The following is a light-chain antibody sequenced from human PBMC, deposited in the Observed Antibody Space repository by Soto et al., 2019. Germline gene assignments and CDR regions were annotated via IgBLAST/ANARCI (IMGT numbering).Light chain of an antibody. Sequence: DIQMTQSPSSLSASVGDRVTINCRASQSISTFLNWYQKKPGQAPKVLISAASTLQSGVPSRFSGRGSGTDFTLTISSLQPEDFATYYCQQSDSTPYPFGQGTTLETK. V-gene: IGKV1-39*01. CDR2: AAS. J-gene: IGKJ2*01. CDR1: QSISTF. CDR3: QQSDSTPYP.